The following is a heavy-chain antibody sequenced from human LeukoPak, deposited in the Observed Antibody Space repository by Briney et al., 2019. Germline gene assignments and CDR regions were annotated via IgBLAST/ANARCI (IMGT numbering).Heavy chain of an antibody. Sequence: SETLSLTCTVSGGSISSYYWSWIRQHPGKGLEWIGYIYYSGSTYYNPSLKSRVTISVDTSKNQFSLKLSSVTAADTAVYYCARRGSSWYSGDRDWYNWFDPWGQGTLVTVSS. CDR2: IYYSGST. CDR3: ARRGSSWYSGDRDWYNWFDP. J-gene: IGHJ5*02. V-gene: IGHV4-59*12. CDR1: GGSISSYY. D-gene: IGHD6-13*01.